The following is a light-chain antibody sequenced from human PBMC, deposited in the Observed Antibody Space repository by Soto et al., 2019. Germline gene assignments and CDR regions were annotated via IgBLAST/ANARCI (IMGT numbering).Light chain of an antibody. CDR2: GSS. CDR1: QSVSGNY. Sequence: EIVLTQSPGTLSLSPGERATLSCRASQSVSGNYLAWYQQKPRQSPRLLIYGSSDRATGIPDRFSGSGSGTDFTLTITRVEPDDFAVYYCQRYGSSPPYTFGPGTKLEIK. J-gene: IGKJ2*01. CDR3: QRYGSSPPYT. V-gene: IGKV3-20*01.